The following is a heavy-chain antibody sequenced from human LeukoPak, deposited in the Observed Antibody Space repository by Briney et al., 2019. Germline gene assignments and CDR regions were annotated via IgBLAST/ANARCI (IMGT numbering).Heavy chain of an antibody. Sequence: GGSLILSCAASGFTFNTYAMNWVRQAPGKGLEWVSAIAGSGGSTYFADSVKGRFTISRDNSKSTLYLQMNSLRAEDTAVYYCAKGPDGRVATANRYFDYWGQGTLVTVSS. CDR3: AKGPDGRVATANRYFDY. CDR2: IAGSGGST. CDR1: GFTFNTYA. V-gene: IGHV3-23*01. D-gene: IGHD5-12*01. J-gene: IGHJ4*02.